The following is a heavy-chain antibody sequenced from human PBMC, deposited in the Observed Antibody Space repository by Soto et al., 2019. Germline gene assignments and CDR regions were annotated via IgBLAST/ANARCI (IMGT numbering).Heavy chain of an antibody. CDR1: GDSISNRSYY. D-gene: IGHD2-21*02. CDR2: IYYSWST. CDR3: ARQRTSVVTQAYFDS. J-gene: IGHJ4*02. V-gene: IGHV4-39*01. Sequence: SETLSLTCTVTGDSISNRSYYLGWIRHPPGKGLEWIGSIYYSWSTYNNPSLKSRVSMSVDTSKNQFSLKLRSVTAADTALYYCARQRTSVVTQAYFDSWGQGSLVTVS.